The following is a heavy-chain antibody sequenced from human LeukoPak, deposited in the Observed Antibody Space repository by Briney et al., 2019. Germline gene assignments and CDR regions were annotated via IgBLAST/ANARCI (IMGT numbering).Heavy chain of an antibody. CDR2: IRYDGSNK. J-gene: IGHJ3*02. CDR3: ATRYYYDSSGYSGAFDI. CDR1: GFTFSSYG. D-gene: IGHD3-22*01. V-gene: IGHV3-30*02. Sequence: GGSLRLSCAASGFTFSSYGMHWVPQAPGKGLEWVAFIRYDGSNKYYADSVKGRFTISRDNSKNTLYLQMNSLRAEDTAVYYCATRYYYDSSGYSGAFDIWGQGTMVTVSS.